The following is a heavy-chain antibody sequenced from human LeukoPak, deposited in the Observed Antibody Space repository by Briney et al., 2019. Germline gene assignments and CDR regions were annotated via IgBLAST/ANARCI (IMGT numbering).Heavy chain of an antibody. CDR3: ARDVSSMFPNWFDP. CDR2: IWNSGST. J-gene: IGHJ5*02. D-gene: IGHD6-6*01. V-gene: IGHV4-31*03. Sequence: SQTLSLTCSVSGDSISRRTYYWTWIRQHPEKGLEWIGYIWNSGSTNYSPALKSRVTISVDTSKNQFSLKLTSVTAADTAIYYCARDVSSMFPNWFDPWGQGILVIVSS. CDR1: GDSISRRTYY.